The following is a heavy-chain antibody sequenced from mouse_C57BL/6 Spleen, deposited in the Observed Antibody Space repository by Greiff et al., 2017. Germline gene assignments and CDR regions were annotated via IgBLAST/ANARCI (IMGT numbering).Heavy chain of an antibody. J-gene: IGHJ3*01. V-gene: IGHV5-6*01. Sequence: EVHLVESGGDLVKPGGSLKLSCAASGFTFSSYGMSWVRQTPDKRLEWVATISSGGSYTYYPDSVKGRFTISRDNAKNTLYLRMSSLKSEDTDMYYCARGMFAYWGQGTLVTVSA. CDR3: ARGMFAY. CDR1: GFTFSSYG. CDR2: ISSGGSYT.